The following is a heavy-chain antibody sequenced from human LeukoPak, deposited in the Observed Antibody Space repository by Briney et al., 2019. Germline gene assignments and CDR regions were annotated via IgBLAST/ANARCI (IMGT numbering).Heavy chain of an antibody. CDR2: MNPYTHKT. D-gene: IGHD4-23*01. V-gene: IGHV1-8*03. CDR1: GYTFTSFD. CDR3: ARDRYGGNSDFDY. J-gene: IGHJ4*02. Sequence: ASVKVSCKTSGYTFTSFDINWVRQATGQGLEWLGWMNPYTHKTGYAQKFQGRVTFTGDTSIRTAYMEVSNLTSEDTAVYYCARDRYGGNSDFDYWGQGTLVTVSS.